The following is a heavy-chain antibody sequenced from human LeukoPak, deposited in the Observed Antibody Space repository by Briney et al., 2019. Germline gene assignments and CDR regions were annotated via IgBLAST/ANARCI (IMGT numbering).Heavy chain of an antibody. CDR1: GYKFDEYW. J-gene: IGHJ4*01. D-gene: IGHD3-3*01. V-gene: IGHV5-51*01. Sequence: GESLKISCKGSGYKFDEYWIGWVRQRPGKGPEWMGIIFPRDSDTRYSPSFQGQVTISADKSSTTAYLQWSSLKASNTAMYYCALIKGYYGTFDYWGQGSPVTVSS. CDR3: ALIKGYYGTFDY. CDR2: IFPRDSDT.